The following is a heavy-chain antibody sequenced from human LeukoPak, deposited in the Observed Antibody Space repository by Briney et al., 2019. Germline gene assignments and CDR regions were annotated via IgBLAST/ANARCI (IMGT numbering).Heavy chain of an antibody. CDR2: ISGSGGST. CDR3: AKGYSGYDAFDY. Sequence: GGSLRLSCAASGFTFSSYGMHWVRQAPGKGLEWVSAISGSGGSTYYADSVKGRFTISRDNSKNTLYLQMNSLRAEDTAVYYCAKGYSGYDAFDYWGQGTLVTVSS. D-gene: IGHD5-12*01. V-gene: IGHV3-23*01. J-gene: IGHJ4*02. CDR1: GFTFSSYG.